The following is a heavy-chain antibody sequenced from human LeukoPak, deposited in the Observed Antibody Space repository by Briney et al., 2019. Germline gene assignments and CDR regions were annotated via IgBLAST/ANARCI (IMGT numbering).Heavy chain of an antibody. CDR3: AKAFVVVTATRFDP. Sequence: PGRSLRLPCAASGFTFSSYGMHWVRQAPGKGLEWVAVISHDGSNKYYADSVKGRFTISRDNSKNTLYLQMNSLRAEDTAVYYCAKAFVVVTATRFDPWGQGTLVTVSS. D-gene: IGHD2-21*02. CDR2: ISHDGSNK. CDR1: GFTFSSYG. V-gene: IGHV3-30*18. J-gene: IGHJ5*02.